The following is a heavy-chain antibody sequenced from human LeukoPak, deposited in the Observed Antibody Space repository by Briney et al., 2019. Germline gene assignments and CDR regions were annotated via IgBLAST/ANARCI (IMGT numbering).Heavy chain of an antibody. CDR3: ARGGGAFDY. D-gene: IGHD3-16*01. V-gene: IGHV1-46*01. J-gene: IGHJ4*02. CDR2: INPSGGST. CDR1: GYTFPSYY. Sequence: GASVKVCNASGYTFPSYYMHWVRPAPGQGLEWMGIINPSGGSTSYAQKFQGRVTMTRDMSTSTVYMELSSLRSEDTAVYYCARGGGAFDYWGQGTLVTVSS.